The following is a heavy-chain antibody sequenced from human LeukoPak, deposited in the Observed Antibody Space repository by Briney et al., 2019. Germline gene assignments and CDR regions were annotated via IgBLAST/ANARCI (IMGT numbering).Heavy chain of an antibody. CDR3: ARERYSGSYIDY. V-gene: IGHV3-7*01. CDR1: GFTFSGYW. D-gene: IGHD1-26*01. Sequence: GGSLRLSCAASGFTFSGYWMTWVRQAPGKGLEWVANIKQDGSDKYYGDSVKGRLTISRDNAKKSLYLQMNSLRAEDTAVYYCARERYSGSYIDYWGQGTLVTVSS. CDR2: IKQDGSDK. J-gene: IGHJ4*02.